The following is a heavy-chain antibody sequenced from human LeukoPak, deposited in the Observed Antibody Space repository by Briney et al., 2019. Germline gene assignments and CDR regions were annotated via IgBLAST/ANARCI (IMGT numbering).Heavy chain of an antibody. CDR3: ARDMGNFGGNSVDAFDI. CDR1: GYTFTVYY. D-gene: IGHD4-23*01. J-gene: IGHJ3*02. Sequence: ASVTVSFTASGYTFTVYYIHWVRPAPGQGLEWMGCINPNSGGTNCAQKFQGWVTMTRDTSVSTAYMDLSRLRSNDTAVYYCARDMGNFGGNSVDAFDIWGQGTMVTVSP. V-gene: IGHV1-2*04. CDR2: INPNSGGT.